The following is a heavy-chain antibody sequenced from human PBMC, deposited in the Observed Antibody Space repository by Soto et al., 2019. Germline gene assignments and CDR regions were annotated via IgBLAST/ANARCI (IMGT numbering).Heavy chain of an antibody. Sequence: ASVKVSCKASGYTFTGYYMHWVRQAPGQGLEWRGWINPNSGGTNYAQKFQGWVTMTRDTSISTAYMELSRLRSDDTAVYYCAREHVNYDSSGDFDYWGQGTLVTVSS. J-gene: IGHJ4*02. CDR2: INPNSGGT. CDR3: AREHVNYDSSGDFDY. V-gene: IGHV1-2*04. CDR1: GYTFTGYY. D-gene: IGHD3-22*01.